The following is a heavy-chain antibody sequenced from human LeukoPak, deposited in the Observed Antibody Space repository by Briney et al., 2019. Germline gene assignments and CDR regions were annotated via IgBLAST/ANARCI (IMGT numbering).Heavy chain of an antibody. CDR2: IYYSGST. CDR1: DGSNSSYY. V-gene: IGHV4-59*01. D-gene: IGHD3-22*01. J-gene: IGHJ4*02. Sequence: SETLSLTCTVSDGSNSSYYWSWIRQPPGKGLEWVGYIYYSGSTNYNPSLKSRVTISVDTSKNQFSLKLSSVTAADTAVYYCARAWGYDSSGYYLDYWGQGTLVTVSS. CDR3: ARAWGYDSSGYYLDY.